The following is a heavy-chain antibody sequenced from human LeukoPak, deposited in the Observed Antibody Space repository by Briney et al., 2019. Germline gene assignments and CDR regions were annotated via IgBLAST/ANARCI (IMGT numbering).Heavy chain of an antibody. D-gene: IGHD3-10*01. CDR2: IYADGSS. V-gene: IGHV4-61*02. CDR3: ARGYYYRT. Sequence: SETLSLTCTVSGGSVGSDNSYWNWIRQPAGKGLEWIGRIYADGSSTYNPSLKSRVTIFVDTSKNQFSLRLSSMSAADTAVYYCARGYYYRTWGQGTLVTVSS. J-gene: IGHJ4*02. CDR1: GGSVGSDNSY.